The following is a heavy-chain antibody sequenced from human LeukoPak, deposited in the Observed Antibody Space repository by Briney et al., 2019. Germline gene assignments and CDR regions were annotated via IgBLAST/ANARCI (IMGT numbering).Heavy chain of an antibody. CDR1: GFTFSSYA. V-gene: IGHV3-30*18. J-gene: IGHJ4*02. D-gene: IGHD2-15*01. Sequence: PGGSLRLSCAASGFTFSSYAMHWVRQAPGKGLEWVAVISYDGNNQYYADSLKGRFTISRDNSKNTLYLEMNSLTAEDTAVYYCAKCRIIAAAFGFFDYWGQGTLVTVSS. CDR2: ISYDGNNQ. CDR3: AKCRIIAAAFGFFDY.